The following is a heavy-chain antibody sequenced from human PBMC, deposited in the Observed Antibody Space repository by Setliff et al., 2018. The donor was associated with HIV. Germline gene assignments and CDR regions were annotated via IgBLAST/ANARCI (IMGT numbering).Heavy chain of an antibody. CDR2: VYYSGTT. Sequence: SETLSLTCTVSGGSISTSGPGYYWGWVRQPPGGGLEWIGSVYYSGTTYYNPSLKSRVTISVDTSKNQLSLRLTSVTAADTAIYFCARESPDGLDYWGQGALVTSPQ. V-gene: IGHV4-39*02. J-gene: IGHJ4*02. D-gene: IGHD2-8*01. CDR3: ARESPDGLDY. CDR1: GGSISTSGPGYY.